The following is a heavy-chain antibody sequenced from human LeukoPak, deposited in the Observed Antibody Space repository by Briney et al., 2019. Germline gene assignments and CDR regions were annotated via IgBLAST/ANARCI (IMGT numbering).Heavy chain of an antibody. J-gene: IGHJ4*02. CDR1: GFTFSSYS. CDR3: ARARVGLGYCSGGSCYGEAY. Sequence: GSLRLSCAASGFTFSSYSMNWVRQAPGEGLEWVSSINNSSSYIYYADSVKGRFTISRDNAKNSLYLQMNSLRAEDTAVYYCARARVGLGYCSGGSCYGEAYWGQGTLVTVSS. D-gene: IGHD2-15*01. CDR2: INNSSSYI. V-gene: IGHV3-21*01.